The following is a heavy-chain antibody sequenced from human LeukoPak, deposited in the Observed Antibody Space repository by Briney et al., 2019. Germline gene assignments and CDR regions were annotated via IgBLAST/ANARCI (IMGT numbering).Heavy chain of an antibody. J-gene: IGHJ4*02. CDR2: IFYSGST. D-gene: IGHD4-11*01. CDR1: GGTISSSTYY. V-gene: IGHV4-39*01. CDR3: ASMTTTLNYFDY. Sequence: PSETLSLTCTVSGGTISSSTYYWGWIRQPPGKGLDWTGSIFYSGSTYYNPSLKGRITISVDTSKNQFSLKLSSVTAADTAVYYCASMTTTLNYFDYWGQGTLVTVSS.